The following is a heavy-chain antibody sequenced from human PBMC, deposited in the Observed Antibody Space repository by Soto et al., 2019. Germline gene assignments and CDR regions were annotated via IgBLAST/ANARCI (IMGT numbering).Heavy chain of an antibody. D-gene: IGHD2-15*01. V-gene: IGHV3-23*01. Sequence: LRLSCTASGFTFSNYAMSWVRQAPGKGLEWVSTFSSGGGGTYYADSVKGRFTISRDNSKNTLSLQMNSLRAEDTAVYYCTKAKRYCSGANCFTFDYWGLGTLVTVSS. CDR1: GFTFSNYA. CDR3: TKAKRYCSGANCFTFDY. J-gene: IGHJ4*02. CDR2: FSSGGGGT.